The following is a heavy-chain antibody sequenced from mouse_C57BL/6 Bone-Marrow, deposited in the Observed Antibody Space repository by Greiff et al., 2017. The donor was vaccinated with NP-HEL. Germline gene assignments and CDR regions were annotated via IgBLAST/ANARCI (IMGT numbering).Heavy chain of an antibody. CDR3: TRDRSVYYYDMDY. V-gene: IGHV5-9-1*02. CDR2: ISSGGDYS. J-gene: IGHJ4*01. Sequence: EVKLVESGEGLVKPGGSLKLSCAASGFTFSSYAMSWVRQTPEKRLEWVAYISSGGDYSYYADTVKGRFTISRDNARNTLYLQMSSMKSEDTAMYYCTRDRSVYYYDMDYWGQGTSVTVSS. CDR1: GFTFSSYA.